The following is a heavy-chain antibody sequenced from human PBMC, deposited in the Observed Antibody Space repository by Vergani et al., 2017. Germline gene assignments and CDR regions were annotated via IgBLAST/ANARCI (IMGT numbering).Heavy chain of an antibody. CDR3: AKDLSYSTAWPHFDS. Sequence: QLVESGGGWVQPGGSLRLSCVVSGFDFSSYIMNWVRQAPGKGLEWVSFVSTGTKSQSYAESVKGRFTISRDSAKNSLYLQMDSLRAEDTAMYFCAKDLSYSTAWPHFDSRVQGTLVTVSS. J-gene: IGHJ4*02. CDR2: VSTGTKSQ. CDR1: GFDFSSYI. D-gene: IGHD4-11*01. V-gene: IGHV3-48*01.